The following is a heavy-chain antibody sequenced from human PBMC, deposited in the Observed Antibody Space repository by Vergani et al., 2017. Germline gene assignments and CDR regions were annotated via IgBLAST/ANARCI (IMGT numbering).Heavy chain of an antibody. V-gene: IGHV4-59*01. CDR3: ARASRLDCSSTSCYTPYYYYYMDV. CDR2: IYYSGST. CDR1: GGSISSYY. J-gene: IGHJ6*03. Sequence: QVQLQQWGAGLLKPSETLSLTCTVSGGSISSYYWSWIRQPPGKGLEWIGYIYYSGSTNYNPSLKSRVTISVDTSKNQFSLKLSSVTAADTAVYYCARASRLDCSSTSCYTPYYYYYMDVWGKGTTVTVSS. D-gene: IGHD2-2*02.